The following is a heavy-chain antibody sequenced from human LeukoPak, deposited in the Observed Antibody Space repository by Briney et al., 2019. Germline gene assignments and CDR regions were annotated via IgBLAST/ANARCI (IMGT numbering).Heavy chain of an antibody. CDR1: GGSISSGDYY. CDR3: ARGGPCDNGSCPYLDY. D-gene: IGHD5-12*01. V-gene: IGHV4-30-4*01. CDR2: IYYSGST. J-gene: IGHJ4*02. Sequence: SQTLSLTCTVSGGSISSGDYYWSWIRQPPGKGLEWIGYIYYSGSTYYNPSLKSRVTISVDTSKNQFSLKLSSVTAADTAVYYCARGGPCDNGSCPYLDYWGQGTLVTVSS.